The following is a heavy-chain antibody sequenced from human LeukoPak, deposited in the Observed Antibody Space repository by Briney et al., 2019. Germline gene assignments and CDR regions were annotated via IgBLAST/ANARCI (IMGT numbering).Heavy chain of an antibody. CDR3: ARSGRDGYNSFGF. CDR2: IYYSGST. J-gene: IGHJ4*02. V-gene: IGHV4-39*01. D-gene: IGHD5-24*01. Sequence: SEALSHTCTVSGGPISSRSYYWGWIRQPPGKGLEWIGSIYYSGSTYYNPSLKSRVTISVDTSKNQFSLKLSSVTAADTAVYYCARSGRDGYNSFGFWGQGTLVTVSS. CDR1: GGPISSRSYY.